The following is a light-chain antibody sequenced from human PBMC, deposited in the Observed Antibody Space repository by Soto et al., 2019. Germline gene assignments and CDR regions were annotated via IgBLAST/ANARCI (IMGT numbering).Light chain of an antibody. CDR1: LSVRTN. Sequence: MTQSPATVSVSPGEGATLSCRASLSVRTNLAWYQQRPGQAPRLLIYGASVRATGVPARFSGSGSGKEFTLTISSLQSEDFAVYYCQQYDYLWAFGKGTKVEI. J-gene: IGKJ1*01. CDR2: GAS. CDR3: QQYDYLWA. V-gene: IGKV3-15*01.